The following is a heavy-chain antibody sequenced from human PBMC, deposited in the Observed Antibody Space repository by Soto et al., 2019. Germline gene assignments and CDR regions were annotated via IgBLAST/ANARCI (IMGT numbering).Heavy chain of an antibody. CDR2: ISYDGSNK. Sequence: QVQLVESGGGVVQPGRSLRLSCAASGFTFSSYAMHWVRQAPGKGLEWVAVISYDGSNKYYADSVKGRFTISRDNSKNTLYLPMNSLRAEDTAVYYCARDRYFDYWGQGTLVTVSS. V-gene: IGHV3-30-3*01. J-gene: IGHJ4*02. CDR3: ARDRYFDY. CDR1: GFTFSSYA.